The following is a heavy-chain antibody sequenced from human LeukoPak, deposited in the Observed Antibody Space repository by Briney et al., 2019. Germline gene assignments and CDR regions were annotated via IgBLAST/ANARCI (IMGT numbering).Heavy chain of an antibody. V-gene: IGHV4-39*07. CDR3: ARVRPYYYDSRSDYFDY. CDR1: NGSMKSDNYY. CDR2: IYYSGTT. J-gene: IGHJ4*02. D-gene: IGHD3-22*01. Sequence: PSETLSLTCVVSNGSMKSDNYYWGWIRQPPGKGLEWIGSIYYSGTTYYNPSLKSRVTISVDTSKNQFSLKLSSVTAADTAVYYCARVRPYYYDSRSDYFDYWGQGTLVTVSS.